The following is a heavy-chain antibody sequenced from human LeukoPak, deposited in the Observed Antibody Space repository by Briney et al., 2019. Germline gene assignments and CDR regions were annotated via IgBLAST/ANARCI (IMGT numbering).Heavy chain of an antibody. D-gene: IGHD4-17*01. CDR1: GFTVSSNY. Sequence: GGSLRLSCAASGFTVSSNYMSWVRQAPGKGLEWVSVIYSGGSTYYADSVKGRFTISRDNSKNTLYLQMNSLRAEDTAVYYCARVNYGDYANWFDPWGQGTLVTVSS. CDR3: ARVNYGDYANWFDP. CDR2: IYSGGST. J-gene: IGHJ5*02. V-gene: IGHV3-66*01.